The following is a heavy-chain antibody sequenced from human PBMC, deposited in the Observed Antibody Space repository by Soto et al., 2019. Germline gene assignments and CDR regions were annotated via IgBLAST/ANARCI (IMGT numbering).Heavy chain of an antibody. CDR3: AKVGPRRSNWTYLAH. CDR2: ISYDGSNK. J-gene: IGHJ4*02. CDR1: GFTFSDYG. V-gene: IGHV3-30*18. Sequence: PGGSRRLSCAASGFTFSDYGMHWVRQAPGKGLEWVGVISYDGSNKYYADSVKGRFTISRDNSKNTLYLQMDSLRAEDTAVYYCAKVGPRRSNWTYLAHWGKGT. D-gene: IGHD2-8*01.